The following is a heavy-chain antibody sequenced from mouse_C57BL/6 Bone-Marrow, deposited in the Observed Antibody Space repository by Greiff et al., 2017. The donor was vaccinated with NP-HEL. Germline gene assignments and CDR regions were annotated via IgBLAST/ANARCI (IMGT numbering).Heavy chain of an antibody. CDR3: VSGSFAY. J-gene: IGHJ3*01. Sequence: GGGLVQPKGSLTLSCAASGFSCNTYAMNWVRQAPGKGLEWVARIRSKSNNYATYYADSVKDRFTISRDDSESMLYLQMNNLKTEDTAMYYCVSGSFAYWGQGTLVTVSA. V-gene: IGHV10-1*01. CDR2: IRSKSNNYAT. D-gene: IGHD4-1*01. CDR1: GFSCNTYA.